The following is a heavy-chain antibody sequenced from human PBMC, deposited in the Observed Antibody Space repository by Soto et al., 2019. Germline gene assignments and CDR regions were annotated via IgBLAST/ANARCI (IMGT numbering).Heavy chain of an antibody. J-gene: IGHJ2*01. CDR3: SSVYYDDATLPWYFDL. D-gene: IGHD3-22*01. Sequence: DVQLLETGGGLVQPGGSLRLSCAASGFTFSTYAMSWVRQAPGKGLEWVSAISGSTYYADSVKGRFTISRDKSKNTLYLQMNSLRVEDTAVYFYSSVYYDDATLPWYFDLWGRGTLVTVSS. CDR1: GFTFSTYA. CDR2: ISGST. V-gene: IGHV3-23*01.